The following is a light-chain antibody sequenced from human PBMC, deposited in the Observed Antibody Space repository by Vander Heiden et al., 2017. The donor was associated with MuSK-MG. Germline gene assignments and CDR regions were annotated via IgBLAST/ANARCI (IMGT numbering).Light chain of an antibody. CDR3: MQALQMGT. Sequence: DIVLTQSPLSLPVTPGEPASISCRSSQSLLHSNGYNYLDWYLQKPGQSPQLLIYLGSNRASGVPDRFSGSGSGTDFTLKISRVEAEDVGVYYCMQALQMGTVGQGTKVEIK. V-gene: IGKV2-28*01. J-gene: IGKJ1*01. CDR1: QSLLHSNGYNY. CDR2: LGS.